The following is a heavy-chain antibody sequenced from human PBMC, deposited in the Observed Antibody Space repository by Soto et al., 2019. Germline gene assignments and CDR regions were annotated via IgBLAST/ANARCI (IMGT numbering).Heavy chain of an antibody. CDR2: INHSGST. Sequence: QVQLQQWGAGLLKPSETLSLTCAVYGGSFSGYYWSWIRQPPGKGLEWIGEINHSGSTNYNPSLKGRVTISVKTSKTQFSLKLSSVTAADTAVYYCASDYGENPFDYWGKGTLVTVSS. V-gene: IGHV4-34*01. CDR3: ASDYGENPFDY. D-gene: IGHD4-17*01. CDR1: GGSFSGYY. J-gene: IGHJ4*02.